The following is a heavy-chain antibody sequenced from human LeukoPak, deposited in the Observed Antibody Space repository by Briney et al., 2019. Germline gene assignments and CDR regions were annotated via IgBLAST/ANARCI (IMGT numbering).Heavy chain of an antibody. Sequence: GGSLRLSCAASGFTFSSYELNWVRQAPGKGLEWVAYISSSGSSTYFPDSVKGRFTISRDNAKNSLYLQMNSLRAEDTAIYYCARVSGRFGHELDYWGQGTLVTVSS. D-gene: IGHD3-10*01. CDR2: ISSSGSST. J-gene: IGHJ4*02. CDR3: ARVSGRFGHELDY. V-gene: IGHV3-48*03. CDR1: GFTFSSYE.